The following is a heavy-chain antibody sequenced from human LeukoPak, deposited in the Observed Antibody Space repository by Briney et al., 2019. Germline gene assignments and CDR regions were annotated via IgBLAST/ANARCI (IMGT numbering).Heavy chain of an antibody. D-gene: IGHD2-21*01. CDR2: ISSSSTTI. Sequence: PGGSLRLSCAASGFTFSIYSLNWVRQAPGKGLEWVSYISSSSTTIYYADSVKGRFTIPRDNAKNSLYLQMNRLRDEDTAVYYCARAGGGIPRFDYWGQGTLVTVSS. V-gene: IGHV3-48*02. CDR1: GFTFSIYS. CDR3: ARAGGGIPRFDY. J-gene: IGHJ4*02.